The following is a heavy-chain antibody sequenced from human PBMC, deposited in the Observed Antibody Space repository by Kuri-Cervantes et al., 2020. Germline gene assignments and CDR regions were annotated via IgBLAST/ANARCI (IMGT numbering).Heavy chain of an antibody. V-gene: IGHV3-7*01. CDR2: IKQDGSEK. CDR3: ARKLAYYFDY. Sequence: GESLKISCAASGFTFSSYWMSWVRQAPGKGLEWVANIKQDGSEKYYVDSVKGRFTISRDNAKNSLYLQMNSLRDEDTAVYYCARKLAYYFDYWGQGTLVTVSS. J-gene: IGHJ4*02. CDR1: GFTFSSYW. D-gene: IGHD6-13*01.